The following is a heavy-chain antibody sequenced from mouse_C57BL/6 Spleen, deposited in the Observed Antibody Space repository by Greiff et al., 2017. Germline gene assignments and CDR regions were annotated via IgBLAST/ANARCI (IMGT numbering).Heavy chain of an antibody. Sequence: EVNVVESGGGLVQPKGSLKLSCAASGFTFNTYAMHWVRQAPGKGLEWVARIRSKSSNYATYYADSVKDRFTISRDDSQSMLYLQMNNLKTEDTAMYYCVRGGTTVVAYYYAMDYWGQGASVTVSS. D-gene: IGHD1-1*01. V-gene: IGHV10-3*01. CDR1: GFTFNTYA. CDR3: VRGGTTVVAYYYAMDY. J-gene: IGHJ4*01. CDR2: IRSKSSNYAT.